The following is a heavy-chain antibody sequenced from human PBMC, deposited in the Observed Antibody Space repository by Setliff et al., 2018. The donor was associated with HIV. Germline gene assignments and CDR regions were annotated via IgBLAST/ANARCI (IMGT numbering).Heavy chain of an antibody. CDR1: GYTFTSSD. CDR3: ARGAWYTSGWHSSRYMDV. V-gene: IGHV1-8*02. D-gene: IGHD6-25*01. J-gene: IGHJ6*03. CDR2: VNPKSGNT. Sequence: ASVKVSCKASGYTFTSSDIYWVRQATGQGLEWMGWVNPKSGNTGYAQKFQGRVIMTRDTSISTVDMELRSLRSEDTAVYYCARGAWYTSGWHSSRYMDVWGKGTTVTSP.